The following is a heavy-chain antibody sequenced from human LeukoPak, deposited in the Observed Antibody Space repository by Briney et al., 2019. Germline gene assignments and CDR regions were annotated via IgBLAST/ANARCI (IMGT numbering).Heavy chain of an antibody. CDR1: GFTFSSYE. Sequence: GGSLRVSCAAPGFTFSSYEMNWVRQAPGKGLEWVSYISSSGTSIYYADSVKGRFTISRDNAKNSLYLQMNSLRAEDTAVYYCARDGSSSSSLDAFDIWGQGTLFTVSS. J-gene: IGHJ3*02. CDR2: ISSSGTSI. CDR3: ARDGSSSSSLDAFDI. V-gene: IGHV3-48*03. D-gene: IGHD2-2*01.